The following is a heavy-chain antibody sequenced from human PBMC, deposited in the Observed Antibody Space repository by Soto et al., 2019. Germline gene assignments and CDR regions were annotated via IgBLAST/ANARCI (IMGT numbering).Heavy chain of an antibody. J-gene: IGHJ5*02. D-gene: IGHD3-10*01. CDR3: ARSSSGGNWFDP. CDR1: GCTFSSYA. V-gene: IGHV1-3*01. CDR2: INAINGYP. Sequence: ASVKVSCKASGCTFSSYAISWVRQAPGQRFEWMGWINAINGYPKYAQKLQGRITITSDTSASTAYMELNSLTSEDTAVYYCARSSSGGNWFDPWGQGTLVTVSS.